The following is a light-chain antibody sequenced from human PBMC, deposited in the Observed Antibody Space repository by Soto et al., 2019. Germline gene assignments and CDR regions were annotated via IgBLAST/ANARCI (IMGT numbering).Light chain of an antibody. CDR3: CSYAGRSTWV. Sequence: QSVLTQPASESGSPGQSITISCTGTSSDVGSYNLVSWYQQHPGKAPKFMIYEGSKRPSGVSNRFSGSKSGNTASLTISGLQAEDEADYYCCSYAGRSTWVFGGGTKLTVL. V-gene: IGLV2-23*01. CDR2: EGS. J-gene: IGLJ3*02. CDR1: SSDVGSYNL.